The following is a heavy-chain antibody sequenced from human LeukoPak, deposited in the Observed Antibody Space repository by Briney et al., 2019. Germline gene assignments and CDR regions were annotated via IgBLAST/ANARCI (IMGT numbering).Heavy chain of an antibody. CDR2: IYPGDSDT. CDR1: GYSFTSYW. D-gene: IGHD3-22*01. CDR3: ARLKDDSSGYYKPQGFYYFDY. Sequence: GESLKISCKGSGYSFTSYWIGWVRQMPGKGLEWMGIIYPGDSDTRYSPSFQGQVTISADKSISTAYLQWSSLKASDTAMYYCARLKDDSSGYYKPQGFYYFDYWGQGTLVTVSS. J-gene: IGHJ4*02. V-gene: IGHV5-51*01.